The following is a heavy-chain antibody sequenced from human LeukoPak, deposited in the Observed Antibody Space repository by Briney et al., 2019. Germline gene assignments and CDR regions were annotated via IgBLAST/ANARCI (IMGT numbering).Heavy chain of an antibody. J-gene: IGHJ4*02. V-gene: IGHV1-3*01. D-gene: IGHD6-19*01. CDR3: TRARQWLAYFDY. CDR2: INAGNGNT. Sequence: ASVTVSCKASGYTFTSYAMHWVRQAPGQRLEWMGWINAGNGNTKYSQKFQGRVTITRDTSASTAYMELGSLRSEDTAFYYCTRARQWLAYFDYWGQVTLVTVS. CDR1: GYTFTSYA.